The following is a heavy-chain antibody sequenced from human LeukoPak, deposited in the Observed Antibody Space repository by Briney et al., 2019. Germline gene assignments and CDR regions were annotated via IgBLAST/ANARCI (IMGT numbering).Heavy chain of an antibody. V-gene: IGHV1-2*02. Sequence: ASVKVSCKASGYTFTGYYMHWVRQAPGQGLEWMGWINPNSGGTNYAQKFQGRVTITADESTSTAYMELSSLRSEDTAVYYCARTPGSGYCSSTSCQQLDVWGKGTTVTVSS. CDR3: ARTPGSGYCSSTSCQQLDV. CDR2: INPNSGGT. J-gene: IGHJ6*04. CDR1: GYTFTGYY. D-gene: IGHD2-2*01.